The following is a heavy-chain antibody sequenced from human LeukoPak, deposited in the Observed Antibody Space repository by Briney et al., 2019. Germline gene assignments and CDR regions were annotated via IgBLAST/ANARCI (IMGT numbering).Heavy chain of an antibody. Sequence: PGGSLRLSCGASGFTVSSNYMSWVRQAPGKGLEWVSVIYSGGSTYYADSVKGRFTISRDNSKNTLYLQMNSLRAEDTAVYYCARVMTTPGGYYYDSSGYLFDYWGQGTLVTVSS. D-gene: IGHD3-22*01. CDR1: GFTVSSNY. CDR3: ARVMTTPGGYYYDSSGYLFDY. J-gene: IGHJ4*02. V-gene: IGHV3-53*01. CDR2: IYSGGST.